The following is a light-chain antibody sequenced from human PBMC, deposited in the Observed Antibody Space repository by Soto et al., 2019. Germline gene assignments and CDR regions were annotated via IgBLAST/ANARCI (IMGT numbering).Light chain of an antibody. Sequence: EIVLTQSPGTLSLSPGERATLSCRASQSVRNNYVAWYQQKPGQAPRLLIYGASSRTTGISDRFSGSGSGTDFTLTISRLEPEDFAVYYCQQYGSSPNTFGQGTELEI. J-gene: IGKJ2*01. V-gene: IGKV3-20*01. CDR2: GAS. CDR1: QSVRNNY. CDR3: QQYGSSPNT.